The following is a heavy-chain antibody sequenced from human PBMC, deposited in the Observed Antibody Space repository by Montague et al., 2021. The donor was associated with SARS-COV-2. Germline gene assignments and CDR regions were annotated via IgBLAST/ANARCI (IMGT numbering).Heavy chain of an antibody. CDR1: GDSVSSNSAA. CDR2: TYYRSKWYN. D-gene: IGHD3-22*01. V-gene: IGHV6-1*01. J-gene: IGHJ4*02. CDR3: ARGSSGYYTPRPFDY. Sequence: CAISGDSVSSNSAAWNWIRQSPSRGLEWLGRTYYRSKWYNDYAVSVKGRITINPGTSKNQFSLQLNSVTPEDTAVCYCARGSSGYYTPRPFDYWGQGTLVTVSS.